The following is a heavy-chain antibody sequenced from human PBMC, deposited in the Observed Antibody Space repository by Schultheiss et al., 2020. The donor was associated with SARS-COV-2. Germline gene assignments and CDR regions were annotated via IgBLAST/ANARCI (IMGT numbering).Heavy chain of an antibody. CDR3: ARVSVAGTEVWGY. CDR1: GFTFSSYA. CDR2: ISYDGSNK. J-gene: IGHJ4*02. D-gene: IGHD6-19*01. V-gene: IGHV3-30*01. Sequence: GGSLRLSCAASGFTFSSYAMHWVRQAPGKGLEWVAVISYDGSNKYYADSVKGRFTISRDNSKNTLYLQMNSLRAEDTAVYYCARVSVAGTEVWGYWGQGTLVTGSS.